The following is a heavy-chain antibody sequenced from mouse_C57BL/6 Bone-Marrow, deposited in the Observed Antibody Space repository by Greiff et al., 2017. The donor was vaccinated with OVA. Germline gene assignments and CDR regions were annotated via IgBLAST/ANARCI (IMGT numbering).Heavy chain of an antibody. D-gene: IGHD1-1*01. CDR2: IDPETGGT. V-gene: IGHV1-15*01. CDR3: TRSNTTVYCDY. CDR1: GYTFTDYE. J-gene: IGHJ2*01. Sequence: QVQLQQSGAELVRPGASVTLSCKASGYTFTDYEMHWVKQTPVHGLEWIGAIDPETGGTAYNQKFKGKAILTADKSSSTAYMELRSLTSEDSAVYYCTRSNTTVYCDYWGQGTTLTVSS.